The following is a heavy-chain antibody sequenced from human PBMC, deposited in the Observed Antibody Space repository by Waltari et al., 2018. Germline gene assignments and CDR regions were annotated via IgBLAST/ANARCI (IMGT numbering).Heavy chain of an antibody. CDR3: AREEDYGRGAYYYYGMDV. D-gene: IGHD3-16*01. Sequence: QVQLQESGPGLVKPSETLSLTCTVSGGSISSHYWSWIRQPPGKGLEWIGYNYYSGSTNYNPSLKSRVTISVDTSKNQFSLKLSSVTAADTAVYYCAREEDYGRGAYYYYGMDVWGQGTTVTVSS. CDR2: NYYSGST. J-gene: IGHJ6*02. CDR1: GGSISSHY. V-gene: IGHV4-59*11.